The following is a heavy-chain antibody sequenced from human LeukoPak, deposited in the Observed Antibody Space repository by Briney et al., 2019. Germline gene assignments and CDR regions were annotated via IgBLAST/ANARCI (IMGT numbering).Heavy chain of an antibody. J-gene: IGHJ4*02. Sequence: SETLSLTCTVSGGSITSYFWSWIRQPPGKGLEYIGYIYYTGSTNYNPSLKSRVTISVDTSKNQFSLKLSSVTAADTAVYYCARLTKYNNSRYADYWGQGTQVTVSS. V-gene: IGHV4-59*08. CDR3: ARLTKYNNSRYADY. CDR2: IYYTGST. CDR1: GGSITSYF. D-gene: IGHD6-13*01.